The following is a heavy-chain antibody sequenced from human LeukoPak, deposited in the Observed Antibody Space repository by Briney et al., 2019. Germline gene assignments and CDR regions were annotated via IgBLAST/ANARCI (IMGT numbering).Heavy chain of an antibody. CDR1: GGSFSGYY. D-gene: IGHD3-9*01. CDR2: IYHSGST. CDR3: ARAVVRYFDWLSPPNWFDP. J-gene: IGHJ5*02. V-gene: IGHV4-38-2*01. Sequence: SETLSLTCAVYGGSFSGYYWGWIRQPPGKGLEWIGSIYHSGSTYYNPSLKSRVTISVDTSKNQFSLKLSSVTAADTAVYYCARAVVRYFDWLSPPNWFDPWGQGTLVTVSS.